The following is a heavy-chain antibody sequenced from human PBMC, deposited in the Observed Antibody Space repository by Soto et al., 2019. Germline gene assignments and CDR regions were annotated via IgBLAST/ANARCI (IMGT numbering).Heavy chain of an antibody. J-gene: IGHJ6*03. CDR2: ISYDGSNK. CDR3: AKEAAAGTSGYYYYMDV. D-gene: IGHD6-13*01. CDR1: GFPFSSYG. V-gene: IGHV3-30*18. Sequence: GGSLRLSCAASGFPFSSYGMHWVRLAPGKGLEWVAVISYDGSNKYYADSVKGRFTISRDNSKNTLYLQMNSLRAEDTAVYYCAKEAAAGTSGYYYYMDVWGKGTTVTVSS.